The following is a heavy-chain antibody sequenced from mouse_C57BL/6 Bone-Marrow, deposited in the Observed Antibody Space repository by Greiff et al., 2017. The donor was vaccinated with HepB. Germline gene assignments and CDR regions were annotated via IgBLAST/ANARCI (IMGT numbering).Heavy chain of an antibody. CDR1: GYTFTDYY. CDR2: INPYNGGT. J-gene: IGHJ1*03. D-gene: IGHD2-2*01. Sequence: QLQQSGPVLVKPGASVKMSCKASGYTFTDYYMNWVEQSHGKSLEWIGVINPYNGGTSYNQKFKGKATLTVDKSSSTAYMELNSLTSEDSAVYYCARWVTYWYFDVWGTGTTVTVSS. V-gene: IGHV1-19*01. CDR3: ARWVTYWYFDV.